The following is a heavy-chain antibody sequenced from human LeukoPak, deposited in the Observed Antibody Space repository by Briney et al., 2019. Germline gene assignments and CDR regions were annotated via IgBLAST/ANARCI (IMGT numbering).Heavy chain of an antibody. V-gene: IGHV4-39*01. D-gene: IGHD4-11*01. CDR2: IYYSGST. Sequence: SETLSLTCTVPGGSISSSSYYWGWIRQPPGKGLEWIGSIYYSGSTYYNPSLKSRVTISVDTSKNQFSLKLSSVTAADTAVYYCARGLSTEFDYWGRGTLVTVSS. CDR1: GGSISSSSYY. CDR3: ARGLSTEFDY. J-gene: IGHJ4*02.